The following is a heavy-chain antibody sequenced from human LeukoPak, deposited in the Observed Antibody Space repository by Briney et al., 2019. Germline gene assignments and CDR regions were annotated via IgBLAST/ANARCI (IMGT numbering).Heavy chain of an antibody. J-gene: IGHJ5*02. V-gene: IGHV4-39*07. CDR1: GGSISSGSYY. D-gene: IGHD2-15*01. CDR3: ARAPKNLINCSGGSCYSNWFDP. CDR2: IYHSGST. Sequence: SETLSLTCTVSGGSISSGSYYWSWIRQPPGKGLEWIGSIYHSGSTYYNPSLKSRVTISVDTSKNQFSLKLSSVTAADTAVYYCARAPKNLINCSGGSCYSNWFDPWGQGTLVTVSS.